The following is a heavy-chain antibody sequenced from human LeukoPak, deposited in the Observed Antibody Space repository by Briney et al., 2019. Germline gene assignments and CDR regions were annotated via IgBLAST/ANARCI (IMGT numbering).Heavy chain of an antibody. D-gene: IGHD6-19*01. CDR2: IIPIFGTA. Sequence: SVKVSCKASGGTFSSCAISWVRQAPGQGLEWMGGIIPIFGTANYAQKFQGRVTITADESTSTAYMELSSLRSEDTAVYYCAVSSGWSLTFQHWGQGTLVTVSS. CDR1: GGTFSSCA. J-gene: IGHJ1*01. CDR3: AVSSGWSLTFQH. V-gene: IGHV1-69*13.